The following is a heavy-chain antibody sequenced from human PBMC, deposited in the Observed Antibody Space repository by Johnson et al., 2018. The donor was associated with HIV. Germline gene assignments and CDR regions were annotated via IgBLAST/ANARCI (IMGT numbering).Heavy chain of an antibody. CDR1: GFTVSSNY. V-gene: IGHV3-66*01. D-gene: IGHD6-13*01. J-gene: IGHJ3*02. CDR3: ARGGVYSRDAFDI. Sequence: VQLVESGGGLVQPGGSLRLSCAASGFTVSSNYMSWVRQAPGKGLEWVSVIYSGGSTYYADSVKGRFTISRDDAKKSLYLQMNSLRAEDTAVYYCARGGVYSRDAFDIWGQGTMVTVSS. CDR2: IYSGGST.